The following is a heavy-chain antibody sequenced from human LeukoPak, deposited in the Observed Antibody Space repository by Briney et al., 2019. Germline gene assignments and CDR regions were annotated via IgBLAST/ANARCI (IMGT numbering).Heavy chain of an antibody. Sequence: PGGSLRLSCAASGFTFSIYEMNWVRQAPGKGLEWVSYISSSRSNTIYYADSVKGRFTISRDNAKNSLYLQMNSLRAEDTAVYYCARIGAGSSRDYWGQGTLVTVSS. CDR3: ARIGAGSSRDY. CDR1: GFTFSIYE. CDR2: ISSSRSNTI. V-gene: IGHV3-48*03. D-gene: IGHD6-13*01. J-gene: IGHJ4*02.